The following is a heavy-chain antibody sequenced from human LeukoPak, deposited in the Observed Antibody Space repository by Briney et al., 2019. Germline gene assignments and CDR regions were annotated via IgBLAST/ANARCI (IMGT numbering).Heavy chain of an antibody. D-gene: IGHD2-15*01. CDR3: AREAGADCSGGSCYRLYYFDY. J-gene: IGHJ4*02. CDR1: GFTFSSYA. V-gene: IGHV3-30-3*01. CDR2: ISYDGSNK. Sequence: PGRSLRLSCAASGFTFSSYAMHWVRQAPGKGLEWVAVISYDGSNKYYADSVKGRFTISRDNSKNTLYLQMNSLRAEDTAVYYCAREAGADCSGGSCYRLYYFDYWGQGTLVTVPS.